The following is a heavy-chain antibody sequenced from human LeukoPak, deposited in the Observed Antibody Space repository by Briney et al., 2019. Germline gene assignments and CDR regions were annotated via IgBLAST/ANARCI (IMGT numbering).Heavy chain of an antibody. V-gene: IGHV4-34*11. J-gene: IGHJ4*02. D-gene: IGHD6-13*01. CDR2: IYNSGSA. CDR1: GGSFSGYY. CDR3: ARGVVAAAGRTFDF. Sequence: SETLSLTCAVYGGSFSGYYWSCIRQPPGKGLEWIGYIYNSGSASYNPSLKSRVTISLDTSQNQFSLKLSSLTAADTAVYYCARGVVAAAGRTFDFWGQGTLVTVSS.